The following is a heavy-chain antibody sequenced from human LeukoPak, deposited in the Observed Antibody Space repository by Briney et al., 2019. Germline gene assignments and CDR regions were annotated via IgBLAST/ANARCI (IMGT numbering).Heavy chain of an antibody. D-gene: IGHD5-24*01. V-gene: IGHV1-2*02. J-gene: IGHJ4*02. CDR1: GYTFTYYA. CDR2: ITPGGGT. CDR3: ARDRYGDGFAHFDY. Sequence: ASVKVFCKASGYTFTYYAMHWVRQAPGQGLQWMGWITPGGGTNYPQKFQGRVAITWDTSITTAYMDLSRLTSDDTAVYYCARDRYGDGFAHFDYWGQGALVTVSS.